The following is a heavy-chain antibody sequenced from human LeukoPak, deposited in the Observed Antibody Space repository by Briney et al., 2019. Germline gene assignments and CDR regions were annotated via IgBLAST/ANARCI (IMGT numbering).Heavy chain of an antibody. CDR2: ISYDGSNK. Sequence: GGSLRLSCAASGFTFSSYAMHWVRQAPGKGLEWVAVISYDGSNKYYADSVKGRFTISRDNSKNTLYLQMNSLRAEDTAVYYCARDRGDSSGSNWGQGTLVTVSS. CDR3: ARDRGDSSGSN. J-gene: IGHJ4*02. V-gene: IGHV3-30-3*01. CDR1: GFTFSSYA. D-gene: IGHD3-22*01.